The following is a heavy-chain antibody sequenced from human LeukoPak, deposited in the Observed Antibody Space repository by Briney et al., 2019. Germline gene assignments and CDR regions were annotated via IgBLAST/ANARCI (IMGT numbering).Heavy chain of an antibody. CDR1: GGSISSYY. Sequence: PSETLSLTCTVSGGSISSYYWSWIRQPPGKGLEWIGYIYYSGSTNYNPSLKSRVTISVDMSKNQFSLKLTSVTAADTAVYYCARRITLYGMDVWGQGTTVTVSS. CDR3: ARRITLYGMDV. V-gene: IGHV4-59*08. CDR2: IYYSGST. D-gene: IGHD3-10*01. J-gene: IGHJ6*02.